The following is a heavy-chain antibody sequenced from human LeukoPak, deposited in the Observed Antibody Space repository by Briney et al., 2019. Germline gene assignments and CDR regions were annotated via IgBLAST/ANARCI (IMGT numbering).Heavy chain of an antibody. CDR3: ARDCTNGVCYRTLDY. Sequence: PGGSLRLSCAASGFTFSSYAMHWVRQAPGKGLVWVALISYDGSDKYSADSVKGRFTISRDNSKNTLYLQMSSLRAEDTAVYYCARDCTNGVCYRTLDYWGQGTLVTVSS. CDR2: ISYDGSDK. J-gene: IGHJ4*02. CDR1: GFTFSSYA. D-gene: IGHD2-8*01. V-gene: IGHV3-30*04.